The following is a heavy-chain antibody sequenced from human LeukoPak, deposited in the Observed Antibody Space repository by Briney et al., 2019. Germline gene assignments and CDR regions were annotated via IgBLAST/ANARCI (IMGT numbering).Heavy chain of an antibody. J-gene: IGHJ3*02. V-gene: IGHV4-39*01. CDR2: IYYSGST. D-gene: IGHD5-18*01. CDR1: GGSISSSSYY. CDR3: ASPYSYGDAFDI. Sequence: SETLSLTCTVSGGSISSSSYYWGWIRQPPGKGLAWIGSIYYSGSTYYNPSLKSRVTISVDTSKNQFSLKLSSVTAADTAVYYCASPYSYGDAFDIWGQGTMVTVSS.